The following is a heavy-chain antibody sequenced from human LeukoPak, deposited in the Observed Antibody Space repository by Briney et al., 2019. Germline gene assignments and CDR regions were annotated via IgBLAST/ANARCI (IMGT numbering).Heavy chain of an antibody. CDR3: ARHGVQGPIDY. Sequence: SETLSLTCAVYGGSFSGYYWSWIRQPPGKGLEWIGEINHSGSTNYNPSLKSRVTISVDTSKNQFSLKLSSVTAADTAVYYCARHGVQGPIDYWGQGTLVTVSS. D-gene: IGHD3-3*01. J-gene: IGHJ4*02. V-gene: IGHV4-34*01. CDR2: INHSGST. CDR1: GGSFSGYY.